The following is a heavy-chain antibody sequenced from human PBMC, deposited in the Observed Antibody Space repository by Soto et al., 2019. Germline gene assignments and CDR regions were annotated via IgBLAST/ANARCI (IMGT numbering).Heavy chain of an antibody. D-gene: IGHD6-13*01. Sequence: PGESLKISCKGSGYSFTSYWISWVRQMPGKGLEWMGRIDPSDSYTNYSPSFQGHVTISADKSISTAYLQWSSLKASDTAMYYCARHQPYSSSSYYCYYYGMDVWGQGTTVTVSS. J-gene: IGHJ6*02. CDR1: GYSFTSYW. CDR3: ARHQPYSSSSYYCYYYGMDV. V-gene: IGHV5-10-1*01. CDR2: IDPSDSYT.